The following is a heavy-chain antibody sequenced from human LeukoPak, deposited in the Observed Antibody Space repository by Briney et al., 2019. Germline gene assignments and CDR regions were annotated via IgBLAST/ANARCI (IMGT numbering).Heavy chain of an antibody. CDR3: ARDRSGVLWFGESLNWFDP. Sequence: ASVTVSCTASGYTFTVYYMHWVRQAPGQGLEWMGRINPNSGGTNYAQKFQGRVTMTRDTSISTAYVELSRLRSDDTAVYYCARDRSGVLWFGESLNWFDPWGQGTLVTVSS. J-gene: IGHJ5*02. D-gene: IGHD3-10*01. V-gene: IGHV1-2*06. CDR1: GYTFTVYY. CDR2: INPNSGGT.